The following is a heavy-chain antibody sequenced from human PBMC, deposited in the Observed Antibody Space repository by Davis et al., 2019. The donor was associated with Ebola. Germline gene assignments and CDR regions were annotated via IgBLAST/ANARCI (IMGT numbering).Heavy chain of an antibody. V-gene: IGHV4-4*02. J-gene: IGHJ3*02. CDR3: ARVFAAGGIVVVISDAMNAFDI. D-gene: IGHD3-22*01. Sequence: MPSETLSLTCAVSGGSISSSNWWSWVRQPPGKGLEWIGEIYHSGSTNYNPSLKSRVTISVDTSKNQFSLKLSSVTAADTAVYYCARVFAAGGIVVVISDAMNAFDIWGQGTMVTVSS. CDR2: IYHSGST. CDR1: GGSISSSNW.